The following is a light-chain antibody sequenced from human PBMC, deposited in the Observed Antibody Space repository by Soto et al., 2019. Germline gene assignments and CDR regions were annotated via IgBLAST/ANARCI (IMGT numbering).Light chain of an antibody. J-gene: IGLJ2*01. CDR1: SRDVGGHNY. CDR3: SSYTSSSTVV. CDR2: EVS. Sequence: QPVLTQPASVSGSPGQSITISCTGTSRDVGGHNYVSWYQQHPGKAPKLMIYEVSSRPSGVSNRFSGSKSGNTASLTISGLQAEDEADYYCSSYTSSSTVVFGGGTKVTVL. V-gene: IGLV2-14*01.